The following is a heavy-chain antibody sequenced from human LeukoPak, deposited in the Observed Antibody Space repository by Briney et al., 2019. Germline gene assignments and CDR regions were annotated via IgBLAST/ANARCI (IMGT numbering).Heavy chain of an antibody. CDR1: GGSITNSHW. Sequence: SGTLSLTCAVSGGSITNSHWWSWVRQPPGKGLEWIGEIYHSGSTNYNPSLKSRVIISVDNSKNQFSLTLSSVTAADTAVYYCARDNMVRGVDKGYLDLWGRGTLVTVSS. CDR3: ARDNMVRGVDKGYLDL. D-gene: IGHD3-10*01. CDR2: IYHSGST. J-gene: IGHJ2*01. V-gene: IGHV4-4*02.